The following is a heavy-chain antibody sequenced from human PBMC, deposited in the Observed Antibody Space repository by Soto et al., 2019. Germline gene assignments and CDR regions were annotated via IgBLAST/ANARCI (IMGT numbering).Heavy chain of an antibody. Sequence: GGSLRLSCAASGFTFSSYGMHWVRQAPGKGLEWVAVISYDGSNKYYADSVKGRFTISRDNSKNTLYLQMNSLRAEDTAVYYCAKLAVAGPFYEDYFDYWGQGTLVTVSS. V-gene: IGHV3-30*18. CDR2: ISYDGSNK. CDR3: AKLAVAGPFYEDYFDY. J-gene: IGHJ4*02. D-gene: IGHD6-19*01. CDR1: GFTFSSYG.